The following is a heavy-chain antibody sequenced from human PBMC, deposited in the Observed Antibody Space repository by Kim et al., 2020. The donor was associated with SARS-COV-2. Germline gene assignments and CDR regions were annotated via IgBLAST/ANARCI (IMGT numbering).Heavy chain of an antibody. CDR3: ARGYSR. Sequence: SETLSLTCAVYGGSFSGYSWSWIRQPPGKGLEWIGEINQSGSTNYNSSLKSRLTISFDTSKNQFSLKLSSVIAADTGVYYCARGYSRWGQGTLVTVSS. CDR2: INQSGST. CDR1: GGSFSGYS. V-gene: IGHV4-34*01. J-gene: IGHJ4*02. D-gene: IGHD6-13*01.